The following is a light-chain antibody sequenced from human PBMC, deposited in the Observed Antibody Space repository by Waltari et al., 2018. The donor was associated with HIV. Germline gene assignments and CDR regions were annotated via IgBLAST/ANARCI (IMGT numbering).Light chain of an antibody. CDR1: QSIGRS. CDR2: AAS. CDR3: QQSSSPLRT. J-gene: IGKJ1*01. V-gene: IGKV1-39*01. Sequence: DIQMTQSPSSLSASVGDRVTITCRASQSIGRSLNWYQQKPGKAPNLLIYAASTLQSGVPSRFSGSGSGTDFTLTITSLQPDDFASHYCQQSSSPLRTFGQGTKVDI.